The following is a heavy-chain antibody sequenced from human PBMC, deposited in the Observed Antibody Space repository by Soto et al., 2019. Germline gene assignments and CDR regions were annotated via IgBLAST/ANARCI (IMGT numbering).Heavy chain of an antibody. V-gene: IGHV3-33*01. D-gene: IGHD2-15*01. CDR3: AREITGGGSCHTLCYYYYYMDV. CDR2: IWYDGSNK. CDR1: GFTFSSYG. Sequence: QVQLVESGGGVVQPRRSLRLSCAASGFTFSSYGMHWVRQAPGKGLEWVAVIWYDGSNKYYADSVKGRFTISRDNSKNTLYLQMNSLRAEDTAVYYCAREITGGGSCHTLCYYYYYMDVWGKGTTVTVSS. J-gene: IGHJ6*03.